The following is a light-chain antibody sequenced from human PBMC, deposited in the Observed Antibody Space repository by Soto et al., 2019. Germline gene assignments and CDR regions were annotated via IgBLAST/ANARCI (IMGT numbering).Light chain of an antibody. Sequence: EIVLTQSKGTLSLSPGERSTLSCMASQSVSSSSLAWYQQKRGQAPRLLIHDASSRATGIPDRFSGSGSGTDFTLTISSLQSEDFAVYYCQQYNNWPPWTFGQVTKVDIK. CDR2: DAS. V-gene: IGKV3-20*01. J-gene: IGKJ1*01. CDR1: QSVSSSS. CDR3: QQYNNWPPWT.